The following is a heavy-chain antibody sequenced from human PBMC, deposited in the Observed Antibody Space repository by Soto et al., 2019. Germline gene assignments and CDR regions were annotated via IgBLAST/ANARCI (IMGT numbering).Heavy chain of an antibody. CDR3: ANVREELNYYYYGLDV. CDR1: GFIFRNYA. J-gene: IGHJ6*02. Sequence: GGSLRLSCAASGFIFRNYAMHWVRQAPGKGLEWVADISSDGSDKSYADPVKGRFTISRDNSKNTLYLQMNSLRVEDTAVYYCANVREELNYYYYGLDVWGQGTTVTVSS. CDR2: ISSDGSDK. V-gene: IGHV3-30*18. D-gene: IGHD1-7*01.